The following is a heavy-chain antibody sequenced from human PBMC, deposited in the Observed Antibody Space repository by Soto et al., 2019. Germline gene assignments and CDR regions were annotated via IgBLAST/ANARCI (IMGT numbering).Heavy chain of an antibody. D-gene: IGHD3-22*01. CDR1: GFTFSSYA. Sequence: EVQLLESGGGLVQPGGSLRLSCAASGFTFSSYAMTLVRQAPGKGLEWVSAITRSGSDTNYLDSLKGRFTISRDNSKNTLYLHMNSLRAVDTAVYYCAKVGDYYENFEHWYFDLWGRGTLVTVSS. CDR2: ITRSGSDT. J-gene: IGHJ2*01. CDR3: AKVGDYYENFEHWYFDL. V-gene: IGHV3-23*01.